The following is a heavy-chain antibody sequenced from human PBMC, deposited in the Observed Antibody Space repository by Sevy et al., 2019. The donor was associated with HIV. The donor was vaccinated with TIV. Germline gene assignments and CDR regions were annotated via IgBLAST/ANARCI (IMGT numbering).Heavy chain of an antibody. CDR3: AIDGGCSSTSCLLYFDS. Sequence: GGSLRLSCAASGFTFSDYYMNWVRQAPGKGLEWVSSISGRSSYIDYADSVRGRFTISRDNAKNSLYLQMNSLRVDDTAVYFGAIDGGCSSTSCLLYFDSWGQGALVTVSS. D-gene: IGHD2-2*01. CDR1: GFTFSDYY. V-gene: IGHV3-21*06. CDR2: ISGRSSYI. J-gene: IGHJ4*02.